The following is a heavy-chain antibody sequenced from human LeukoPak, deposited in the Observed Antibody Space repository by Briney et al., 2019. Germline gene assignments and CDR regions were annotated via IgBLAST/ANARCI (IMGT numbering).Heavy chain of an antibody. CDR3: AKDVEVIYVLTDFSPYGMDV. CDR1: GFTFRNYA. J-gene: IGHJ6*02. CDR2: IGGSGDNA. V-gene: IGHV3-23*01. D-gene: IGHD3/OR15-3a*01. Sequence: GGSLRLSCAASGFTFRNYAMSWVRQAPGKGLEWVSTIGGSGDNAYYADSVKGRFTISRDKSKKTLYLQMNSLRAEDTAIYYCAKDVEVIYVLTDFSPYGMDVWGQGTTVTVSS.